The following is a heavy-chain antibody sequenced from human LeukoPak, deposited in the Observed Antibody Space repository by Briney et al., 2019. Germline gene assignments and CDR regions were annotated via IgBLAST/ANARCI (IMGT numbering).Heavy chain of an antibody. V-gene: IGHV3-15*01. Sequence: PGGSLRLSCAASGFIFSKAWMAWVRQAPGKGLEWVGHIKTKTDDGTTDYAAPVKGRFTISRDDSKSTLHLQMNSLNTEDTAVYFCTSALNLVLGELLGYWGQGTLVTVSS. CDR2: IKTKTDDGTT. J-gene: IGHJ4*02. D-gene: IGHD3-16*01. CDR1: GFIFSKAW. CDR3: TSALNLVLGELLGY.